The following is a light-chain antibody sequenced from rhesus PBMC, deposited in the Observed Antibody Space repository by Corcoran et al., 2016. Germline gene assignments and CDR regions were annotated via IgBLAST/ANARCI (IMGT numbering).Light chain of an antibody. CDR1: QSLLHSNGNTY. V-gene: IGKV2-72*01. J-gene: IGKJ3*01. CDR2: GGS. Sequence: DIVMTQTPLSLPITPGEPASISCRSSQSLLHSNGNTYLHWYLQKPGQSPRLLIDGGSNRASGVPDRFSGSGSGTYFTLKISKVEAEDVGVYYCVQAIAFPFTFGPGTKLDIK. CDR3: VQAIAFPFT.